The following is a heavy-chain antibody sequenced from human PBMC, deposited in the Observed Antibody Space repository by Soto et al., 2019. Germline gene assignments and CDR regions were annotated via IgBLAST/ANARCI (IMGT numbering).Heavy chain of an antibody. J-gene: IGHJ3*02. CDR3: ARGLYYYDSSDYLAHDAFGI. CDR2: ISYDGSNK. Sequence: PGGSLRLSCAASGFTFSSYAMHWVRQAPGKGLEWVAVISYDGSNKYYADSVKGRFTISRDNSKNTLYLQMNSLRAEDTAVYYCARGLYYYDSSDYLAHDAFGIWGQGTMVTVSS. CDR1: GFTFSSYA. V-gene: IGHV3-30-3*01. D-gene: IGHD3-22*01.